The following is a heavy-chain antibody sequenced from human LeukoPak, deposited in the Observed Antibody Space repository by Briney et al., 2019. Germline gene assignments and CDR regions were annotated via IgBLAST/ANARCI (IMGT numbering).Heavy chain of an antibody. CDR3: AREGYCSSTSCYTLGDAFDI. V-gene: IGHV3-53*01. D-gene: IGHD2-2*02. CDR1: GFTVSSNY. J-gene: IGHJ3*02. CDR2: IYSGECT. Sequence: GGSLRLSCAASGFTVSSNYMSGVRQAPGKGLEWVSDIYSGECTYYAESGKGRFTLSRDNSKSTQYLQMNSLRAEDTAVYYCAREGYCSSTSCYTLGDAFDIWGQGTMVTVSS.